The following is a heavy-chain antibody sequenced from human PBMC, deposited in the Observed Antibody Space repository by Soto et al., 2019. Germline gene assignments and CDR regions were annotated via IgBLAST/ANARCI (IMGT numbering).Heavy chain of an antibody. J-gene: IGHJ4*02. V-gene: IGHV3-74*01. CDR3: ARDLRPPDY. Sequence: GGSLRLSCAASGFTFSSYWMHWVRQAPGKGLVWVSRIHRDGSTTDYADSVKGRFTISRDNAKNTLYLQMNSLRAEDTAVYYCARDLRPPDYWGQGTLVTVSS. CDR1: GFTFSSYW. CDR2: IHRDGSTT.